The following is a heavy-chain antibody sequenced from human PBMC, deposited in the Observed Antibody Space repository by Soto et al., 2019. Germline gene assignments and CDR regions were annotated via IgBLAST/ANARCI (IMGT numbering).Heavy chain of an antibody. CDR3: ASTVTTSTFDY. J-gene: IGHJ4*02. CDR2: IYYTGST. Sequence: QVQLQESGPGLVKPSETLSLTCTVSGGSISSYYWSWIRQPPGKGLEWIGYIYYTGSTNYNPSLKSRVTISVDTSKTQFSLTLSSVTAADTAVYYCASTVTTSTFDYWGQGTLVTVSS. CDR1: GGSISSYY. V-gene: IGHV4-59*12. D-gene: IGHD4-17*01.